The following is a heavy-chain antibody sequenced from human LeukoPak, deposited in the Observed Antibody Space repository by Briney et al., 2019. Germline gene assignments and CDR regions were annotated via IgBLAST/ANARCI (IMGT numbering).Heavy chain of an antibody. CDR1: GGSISSGDYY. CDR3: AGPYYYDSRIDP. D-gene: IGHD3-22*01. V-gene: IGHV4-30-4*01. CDR2: MYYSGST. J-gene: IGHJ5*02. Sequence: SETLSLTCTVSGGSISSGDYYWSWIRQPPGKGLEWIGYMYYSGSTYYNPSLKSRVVISVDTSKNQFSLKLSSVTAADTAVYYCAGPYYYDSRIDPWGQGTLVTVSS.